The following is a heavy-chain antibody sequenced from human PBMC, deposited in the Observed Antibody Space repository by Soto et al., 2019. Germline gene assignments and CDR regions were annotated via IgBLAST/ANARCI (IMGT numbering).Heavy chain of an antibody. D-gene: IGHD6-19*01. V-gene: IGHV3-30*18. CDR1: GFTFSSYG. J-gene: IGHJ3*02. CDR2: ISYDGSNK. CDR3: AKKVTRNSSGWPDAFDI. Sequence: QVQLVESGGGVVQPGRSLRLSCAVSGFTFSSYGMHWVRQAPGKGLEWVAVISYDGSNKYYADSVKGRFTISRDNSKNTLHLEMNSMRAEDTAVYYCAKKVTRNSSGWPDAFDIWGQGTMVSVSS.